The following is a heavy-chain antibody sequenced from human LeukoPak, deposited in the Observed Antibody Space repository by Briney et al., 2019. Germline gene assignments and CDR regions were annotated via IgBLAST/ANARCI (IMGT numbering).Heavy chain of an antibody. CDR1: GGSISSSSYY. CDR2: IYYSGST. J-gene: IGHJ3*02. D-gene: IGHD6-19*01. Sequence: PSETLSLTCTVSGGSISSSSYYWGRIRQPPGKGLEWIGSIYYSGSTYYNPSLKSRVTISVDTSKNQFSLKLSSVTAADTAVYYCASPRGGIAVAGTWGTFDIWGQGTMVTVSS. CDR3: ASPRGGIAVAGTWGTFDI. V-gene: IGHV4-39*01.